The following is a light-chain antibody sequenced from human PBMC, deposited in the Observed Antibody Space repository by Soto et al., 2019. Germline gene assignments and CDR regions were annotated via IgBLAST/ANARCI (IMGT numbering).Light chain of an antibody. V-gene: IGKV1-5*03. CDR3: QHYNSYSEA. J-gene: IGKJ1*01. Sequence: IQMTESPSTLSGSVGDRVTITCRASQTISSWLAWYQQKPGKAPKLLIYKASTLKSGVPSRFSGSGSGTEFTLTISSLKNDDFATYYCQHYNSYSEAFCQGTKVDIK. CDR2: KAS. CDR1: QTISSW.